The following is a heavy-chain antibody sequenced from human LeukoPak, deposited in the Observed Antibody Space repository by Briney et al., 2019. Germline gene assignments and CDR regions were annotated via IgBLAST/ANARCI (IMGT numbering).Heavy chain of an antibody. D-gene: IGHD3-22*01. Sequence: PGGSLRLSCAASGFTFSSYLMHWVRQAPGKGLEWVAVISYDGSDKYYADSVKGRFTISRDNSKKTLYLQMNSLRAEDTAVYYCARGDDTSGYFYCYLDYWGQGTLVTVSS. CDR2: ISYDGSDK. CDR3: ARGDDTSGYFYCYLDY. CDR1: GFTFSSYL. J-gene: IGHJ4*02. V-gene: IGHV3-30-3*01.